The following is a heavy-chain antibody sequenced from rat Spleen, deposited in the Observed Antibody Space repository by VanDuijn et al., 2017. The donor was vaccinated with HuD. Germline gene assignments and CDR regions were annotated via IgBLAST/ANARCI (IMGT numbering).Heavy chain of an antibody. J-gene: IGHJ2*01. CDR3: ARSQGDY. Sequence: QVQLKESGPGLVQPSQTLSLTCTVSGFSLTSYTVSWVRQPPGKGLGWIAAISSGGNTYYNSALKSRLSISRDTSKSQVFLKMNNLQTEDTAMYFCARSQGDYWGQGVMVTVSS. CDR1: GFSLTSYT. V-gene: IGHV2-6*01. CDR2: ISSGGNT.